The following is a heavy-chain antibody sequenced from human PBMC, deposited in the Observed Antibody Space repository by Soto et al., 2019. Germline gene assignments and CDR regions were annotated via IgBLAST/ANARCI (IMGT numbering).Heavy chain of an antibody. V-gene: IGHV3-48*02. CDR3: TGDGGGGDRSDY. Sequence: EVQLVESGGGLVQPGGSLRLSCEASGFDFNYWNMNWIRQAPGRGLEWLSYISSNSRTKYYADSVRGRFTISRDNPKNYLYLQMYSLRDEDTAVYYCTGDGGGGDRSDYWGQGTLVTVSS. CDR2: ISSNSRTK. D-gene: IGHD2-21*02. CDR1: GFDFNYWN. J-gene: IGHJ4*02.